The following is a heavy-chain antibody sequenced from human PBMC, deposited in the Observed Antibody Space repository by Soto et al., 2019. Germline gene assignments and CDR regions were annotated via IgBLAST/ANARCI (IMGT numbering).Heavy chain of an antibody. Sequence: QVQLQESGPGLVKPSQTLSLTCTVSGGSISSGGYYWSWIRQHPGKGLEWIGYIYYSGSTYYNPSLKSRVTISVDTSKNQFSLKLSSVTAADTAVYYCARGNSGGSNWFDPWGQGTLATVSS. V-gene: IGHV4-31*03. J-gene: IGHJ5*02. CDR3: ARGNSGGSNWFDP. D-gene: IGHD1-26*01. CDR2: IYYSGST. CDR1: GGSISSGGYY.